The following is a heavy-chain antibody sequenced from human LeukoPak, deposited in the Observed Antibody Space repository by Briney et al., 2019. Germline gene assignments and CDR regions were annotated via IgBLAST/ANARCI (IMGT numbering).Heavy chain of an antibody. CDR2: IRYDGSNK. V-gene: IGHV3-30*02. CDR3: ARGAAASPHYYYYYMDV. CDR1: GFTFSSYG. Sequence: GGSLRLSCAASGFTFSSYGMHWVRQAPGKGLEWVAFIRYDGSNKYYADSVKGRFTISRDNAKNSLYLQMNSLRAEDTALYYCARGAAASPHYYYYYMDVWGKGTTVTVSS. D-gene: IGHD6-13*01. J-gene: IGHJ6*03.